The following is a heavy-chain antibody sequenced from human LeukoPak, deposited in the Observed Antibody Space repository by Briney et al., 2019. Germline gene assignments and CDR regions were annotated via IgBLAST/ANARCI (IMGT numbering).Heavy chain of an antibody. V-gene: IGHV3-15*01. J-gene: IGHJ4*02. CDR2: IKTKTDGGTT. CDR3: ITRPNPVGY. Sequence: GGSLRLSCADSGFTFSSAWMSWVRQAPGKGLEWVGRIKTKTDGGTTDYAAPVKGRFTISRDDSKDTLYLQMNSLTTEDTAVYYCITRPNPVGYWGQGTLVTVSS. D-gene: IGHD1-26*01. CDR1: GFTFSSAW.